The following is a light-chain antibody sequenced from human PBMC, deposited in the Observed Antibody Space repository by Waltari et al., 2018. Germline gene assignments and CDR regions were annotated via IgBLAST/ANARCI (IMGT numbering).Light chain of an antibody. Sequence: QSALTQPASVSGSPGQSITIPCTGTSSDGGRTNSVSWDQQHPGTTPKPIIFHVNRRPSGVSHRFSGSKSGNTASLTISGLQAEDEADYYCGSYTTRATHVFGIGTKVTVL. CDR3: GSYTTRATHV. CDR2: HVN. V-gene: IGLV2-14*03. J-gene: IGLJ1*01. CDR1: SSDGGRTNS.